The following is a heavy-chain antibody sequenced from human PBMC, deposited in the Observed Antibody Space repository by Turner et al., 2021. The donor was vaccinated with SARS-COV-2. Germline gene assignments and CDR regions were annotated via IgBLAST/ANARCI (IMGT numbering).Heavy chain of an antibody. CDR2: ISSSSSTI. CDR1: GFTFSNYS. V-gene: IGHV3-48*01. D-gene: IGHD5-18*01. CDR3: ARERGYSYGPYYYGMDV. J-gene: IGHJ6*02. Sequence: EVQLVESGGGLVQPGCSLRLACASSGFTFSNYSMNWGRQAPGKGREWVSYISSSSSTIYNADSVKGRFTISRDNAKNSLYLQMNSLRAEDTDVYYCARERGYSYGPYYYGMDVWGQGTTVTVSS.